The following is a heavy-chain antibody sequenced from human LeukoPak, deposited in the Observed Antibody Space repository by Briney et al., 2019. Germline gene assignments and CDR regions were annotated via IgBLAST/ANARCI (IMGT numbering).Heavy chain of an antibody. CDR2: INPTGGGT. J-gene: IGHJ4*02. CDR3: ARDCSSAWYYDF. V-gene: IGHV1-2*02. D-gene: IGHD6-19*01. CDR1: GYTFSAYY. Sequence: GASVKVSCKASGYTFSAYYIHWVRQAPGQGLEWVGFINPTGGGTNYAQKFQGRITMTTDTSISAAYMELNRLTSDDTAIYYCARDCSSAWYYDFWGQGTLVTVSS.